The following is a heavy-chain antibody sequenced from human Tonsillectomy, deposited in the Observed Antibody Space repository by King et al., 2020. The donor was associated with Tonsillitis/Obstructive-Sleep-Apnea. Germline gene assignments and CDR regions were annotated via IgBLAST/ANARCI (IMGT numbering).Heavy chain of an antibody. CDR3: ARGYGGNRGNFDY. D-gene: IGHD4-23*01. J-gene: IGHJ4*02. Sequence: QVQLVQSGAEVKKPGSSVKVSCKASGGTFRSYAISWVRQAPGQGLEWMGRIIPILDTANYAQKFQGRVTITADESTSTAYMELNSLRSEDTAVYYCARGYGGNRGNFDYWGQGTLVTVSS. CDR2: IIPILDTA. CDR1: GGTFRSYA. V-gene: IGHV1-69*11.